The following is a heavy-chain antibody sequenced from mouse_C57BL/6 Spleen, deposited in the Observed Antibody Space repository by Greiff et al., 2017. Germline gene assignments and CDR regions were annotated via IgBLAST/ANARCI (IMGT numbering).Heavy chain of an antibody. V-gene: IGHV1-55*01. CDR1: GYTFTSYW. CDR2: IYPGSGST. CDR3: ARSIYYDYAYYFDY. D-gene: IGHD2-4*01. J-gene: IGHJ2*01. Sequence: QVQLKQPGAELVKPGASVKMSCKASGYTFTSYWITWVKQRPGQGLEWIGDIYPGSGSTNYNEKFKSKATLTVDTSSSTAYMQLSSLTSEDSAVYYCARSIYYDYAYYFDYWGQGTTLTVSS.